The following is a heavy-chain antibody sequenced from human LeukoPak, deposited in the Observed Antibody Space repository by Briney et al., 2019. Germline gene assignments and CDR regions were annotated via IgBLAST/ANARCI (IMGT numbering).Heavy chain of an antibody. CDR1: GFTVSSTY. V-gene: IGHV3-53*05. CDR2: IYSGGST. J-gene: IGHJ3*02. D-gene: IGHD3-3*02. Sequence: GGSLRLSCAASGFTVSSTYMSWVRQAPGKGLEGVSVIYSGGSTYYADSVKGRFTISRDNSKNTLYLQMNSLRAEDTAVYYCAREISRTGAFDIWGQGTMVTVSS. CDR3: AREISRTGAFDI.